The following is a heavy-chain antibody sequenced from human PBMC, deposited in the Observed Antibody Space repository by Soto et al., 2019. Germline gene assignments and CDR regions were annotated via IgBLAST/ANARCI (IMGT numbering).Heavy chain of an antibody. CDR2: IKSKTDGGTT. Sequence: EVQLVESGGGLVKPGGSLRLSCAASGFTFSNAWMSWVRQAPGKGLEWVGRIKSKTDGGTTDYAAPVKGRITISRDDAKNTLYLQMNSLKTEDSAVYYCTTKRNCRSTSCYYQAYYYYYYMDVWGQGTTVTVSS. V-gene: IGHV3-15*01. J-gene: IGHJ6*03. CDR3: TTKRNCRSTSCYYQAYYYYYYMDV. D-gene: IGHD2-2*01. CDR1: GFTFSNAW.